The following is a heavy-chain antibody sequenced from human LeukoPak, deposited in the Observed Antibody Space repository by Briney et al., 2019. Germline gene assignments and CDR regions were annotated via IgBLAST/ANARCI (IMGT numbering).Heavy chain of an antibody. Sequence: GASVKVSCKASGYTFTSYGISWARQAPGQGLEWMGWISAYNGNTNYAQKLQGRVTMTTDTSMSTAYMELRSLRSDDTAVYYCARVPVRCSSTSCYIDYWGQGTLVTVSS. CDR3: ARVPVRCSSTSCYIDY. V-gene: IGHV1-18*01. CDR2: ISAYNGNT. D-gene: IGHD2-2*02. J-gene: IGHJ4*02. CDR1: GYTFTSYG.